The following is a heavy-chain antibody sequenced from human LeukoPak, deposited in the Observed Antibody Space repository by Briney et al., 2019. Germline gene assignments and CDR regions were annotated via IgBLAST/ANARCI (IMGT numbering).Heavy chain of an antibody. Sequence: GGSLRLSCVVSGFTFSSYSMNWVRQAPGKGLEWVAYINGGSSAIYYTDSVKGRFTISRDNAKNSLFLQMNSLRDEDTAVYYCAKGGYCSSTSCYVGWFDPWGQGTLVTVSS. CDR2: INGGSSAI. CDR3: AKGGYCSSTSCYVGWFDP. V-gene: IGHV3-48*02. J-gene: IGHJ5*02. CDR1: GFTFSSYS. D-gene: IGHD2-2*01.